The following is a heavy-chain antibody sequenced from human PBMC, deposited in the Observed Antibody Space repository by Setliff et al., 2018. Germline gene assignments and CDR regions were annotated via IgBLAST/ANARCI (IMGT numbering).Heavy chain of an antibody. Sequence: NPSETLSLTCTVSGGSISSRNYFWGWIRQPPGKGLEWIGSMYYNGDTYYNPSLKSQVTMSVDTYRNQFSLKLSSVTAADTAVYYCARHVGIRGRGYNYYYYYMDVWGKGTTVTVSS. CDR2: MYYNGDT. D-gene: IGHD3-10*01. V-gene: IGHV4-39*01. CDR1: GGSISSRNYF. J-gene: IGHJ6*03. CDR3: ARHVGIRGRGYNYYYYYMDV.